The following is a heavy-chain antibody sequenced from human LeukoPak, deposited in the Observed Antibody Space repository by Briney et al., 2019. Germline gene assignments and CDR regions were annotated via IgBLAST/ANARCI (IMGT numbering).Heavy chain of an antibody. CDR1: GGSFSGYY. J-gene: IGHJ4*02. CDR2: IYYSGST. D-gene: IGHD3-22*01. Sequence: TSETLSLTCAVYGGSFSGYYWSWIRQPPGKGLEWIGNIYYSGSTNYNPSLKSRVTISVDTSKNQFSLKLSSVTAADTAVYYCARSLLDSSGYYYPEEYFDYWGQGTLVTVSS. CDR3: ARSLLDSSGYYYPEEYFDY. V-gene: IGHV4-59*08.